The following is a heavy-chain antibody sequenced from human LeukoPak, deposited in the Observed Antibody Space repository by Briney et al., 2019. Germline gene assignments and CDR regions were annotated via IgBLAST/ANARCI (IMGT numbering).Heavy chain of an antibody. CDR3: ALSIAAAAYFDY. D-gene: IGHD6-13*01. Sequence: SETLSLTCAVYGGSFSGYYWSWIRQPPGKGLEWIGEINHSGSTNYNPSLKSRVTISVDTSKNQFSLKLSSVTAADTAVYYCALSIAAAAYFDYWGQGTLVTVSS. V-gene: IGHV4-34*01. CDR1: GGSFSGYY. CDR2: INHSGST. J-gene: IGHJ4*02.